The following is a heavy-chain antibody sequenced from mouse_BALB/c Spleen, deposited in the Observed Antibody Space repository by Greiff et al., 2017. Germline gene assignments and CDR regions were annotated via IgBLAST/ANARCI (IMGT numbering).Heavy chain of an antibody. CDR2: ISYDGSN. CDR1: GYSITSGYY. CDR3: ARVENYDYDGTFAY. Sequence: EVQLQQSGPGLVKPSQSLSLTCSVTGYSITSGYYWNWIRQFPGNKLEWMGYISYDGSNNYNPSLKNRISITRDTSKNQFFLKLNSVTTEDTATYYCARVENYDYDGTFAYWGQGTLVTVSA. J-gene: IGHJ3*01. V-gene: IGHV3-6*02. D-gene: IGHD2-4*01.